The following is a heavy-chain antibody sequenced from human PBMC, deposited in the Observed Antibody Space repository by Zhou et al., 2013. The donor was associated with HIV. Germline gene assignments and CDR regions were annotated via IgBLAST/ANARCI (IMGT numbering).Heavy chain of an antibody. J-gene: IGHJ4*02. CDR2: IIPILGIA. CDR1: GGTFSSYA. CDR3: ARDEGGSSSWYVSMFDY. D-gene: IGHD6-13*01. Sequence: QVQLVQSGAEVKKPGSSVKVSCKASGGTFSSYAISWVRQAPGQGLEWMGRIIPILGIANYAQKFQGRVTITADKSTSTAYMELSSLRSEDTAVYYCARDEGGSSSWYVSMFDYWGQGTLVTVSS. V-gene: IGHV1-69*04.